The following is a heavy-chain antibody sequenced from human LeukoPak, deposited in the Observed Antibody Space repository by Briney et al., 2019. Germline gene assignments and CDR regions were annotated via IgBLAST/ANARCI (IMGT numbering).Heavy chain of an antibody. Sequence: ASVKVSCKASGLQFPGDYIHWVRQAPGQGLEWMGWINPNNVGTKFALKFQGRVILTRDTSITTDYMEMSGLTPDDTAVYYCARGRGYGGNWGFDSWGQGTLVVVSS. D-gene: IGHD7-27*01. CDR3: ARGRGYGGNWGFDS. V-gene: IGHV1-2*02. CDR2: INPNNVGT. J-gene: IGHJ4*02. CDR1: GLQFPGDY.